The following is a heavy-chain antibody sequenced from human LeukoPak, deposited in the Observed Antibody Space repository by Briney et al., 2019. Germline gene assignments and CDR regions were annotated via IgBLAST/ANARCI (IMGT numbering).Heavy chain of an antibody. CDR3: AKDMGVGATTGTFDY. CDR1: GFTFDDYA. Sequence: GRSLRLSCAASGFTFDDYAMHWVRQAPGKGLEWVSGISWNSGSIGYADSVKGRFTISRDNAKNSLYLQMNSLRAEDTALYYCAKDMGVGATTGTFDYWGQGTLVTVSS. V-gene: IGHV3-9*01. CDR2: ISWNSGSI. J-gene: IGHJ4*02. D-gene: IGHD1-26*01.